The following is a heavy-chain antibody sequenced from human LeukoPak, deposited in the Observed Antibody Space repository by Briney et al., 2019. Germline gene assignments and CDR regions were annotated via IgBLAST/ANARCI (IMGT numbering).Heavy chain of an antibody. CDR3: ARVLNGWELQPFDS. Sequence: ASVKVSCKASGYTFTSYYMHWVRQAPGQGLEWMGWINPNSGGTNYAQKFQGRVTMTRDTSISTAYMELSRLRSDDTAVYYCARVLNGWELQPFDSWGQGTLVTVS. V-gene: IGHV1-2*02. CDR1: GYTFTSYY. CDR2: INPNSGGT. J-gene: IGHJ4*02. D-gene: IGHD1-26*01.